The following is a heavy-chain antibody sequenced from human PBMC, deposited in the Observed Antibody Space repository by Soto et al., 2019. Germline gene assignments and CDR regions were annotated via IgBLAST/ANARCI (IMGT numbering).Heavy chain of an antibody. CDR2: ISGSGGST. V-gene: IGHV3-23*01. D-gene: IGHD3-22*01. CDR3: AKDSPPSGYDPTADAFDI. J-gene: IGHJ3*02. CDR1: GFTFSSYA. Sequence: EVQLLESGGGLVQPGGSLRLSCAASGFTFSSYAMSWVRQAPGKGLEWVSAISGSGGSTYYADSVKGRFTISRDNSKNTLYLQMNSLRAEDTAVYYCAKDSPPSGYDPTADAFDIWGQGTMVTVSS.